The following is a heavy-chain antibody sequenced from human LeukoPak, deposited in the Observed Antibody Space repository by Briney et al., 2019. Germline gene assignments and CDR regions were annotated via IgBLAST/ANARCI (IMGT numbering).Heavy chain of an antibody. J-gene: IGHJ3*02. V-gene: IGHV3-7*01. CDR2: IKQDGSEK. D-gene: IGHD6-13*01. CDR1: GFTFSSYW. Sequence: PGGSLRLSCAASGFTFSSYWMSWVRQAPGKGLEWVANIKQDGSEKYYVDSVKGRFTISRDNAKNSLYLQMNSLRAEDTAVYYCARLRGGHSSSWYDAFDIWGQGTMVTVSS. CDR3: ARLRGGHSSSWYDAFDI.